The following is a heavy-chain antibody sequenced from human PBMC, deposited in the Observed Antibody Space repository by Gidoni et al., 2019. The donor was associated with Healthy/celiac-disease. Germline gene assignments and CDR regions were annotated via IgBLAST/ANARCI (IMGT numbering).Heavy chain of an antibody. J-gene: IGHJ6*02. Sequence: EVQLVESGGGLVQPGGSLKLSCAASGFTFSGSAMHWVRQASGKGLEWVGRIRSKANSYATAYAASVKGRFTISRDDSKNTAYLQMNNLKTEDTAVYYCTRGGSSSTHRYYDYGMDVWGQGTTVTVSS. CDR2: IRSKANSYAT. V-gene: IGHV3-73*02. D-gene: IGHD6-6*01. CDR1: GFTFSGSA. CDR3: TRGGSSSTHRYYDYGMDV.